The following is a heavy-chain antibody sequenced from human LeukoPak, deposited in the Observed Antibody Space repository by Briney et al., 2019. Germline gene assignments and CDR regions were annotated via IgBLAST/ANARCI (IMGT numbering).Heavy chain of an antibody. D-gene: IGHD5-18*01. V-gene: IGHV1-18*01. CDR3: ARDRSLAPVDTAMVLDY. J-gene: IGHJ4*02. CDR1: RYTFTSYG. Sequence: GASVKVSCKASRYTFTSYGISWVRQAPGQGLERMGWISAYNSNTNYAKKLQGRVTMTTQTSTSTAYMKLRSLRSDDTAVYYCARDRSLAPVDTAMVLDYWGQGTLVTVSS. CDR2: ISAYNSNT.